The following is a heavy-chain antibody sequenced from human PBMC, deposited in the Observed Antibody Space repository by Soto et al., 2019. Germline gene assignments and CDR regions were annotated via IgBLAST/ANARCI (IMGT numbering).Heavy chain of an antibody. CDR2: ISSSSSTI. V-gene: IGHV3-48*02. CDR3: ASMGRWLQLGYYGMDV. D-gene: IGHD1-1*01. Sequence: EVQLVESGGGLVQPGGSLRLSCAASGFTFSSYSMNWVRQAPGKGLEWVSYISSSSSTIYYADSVKGRFTISRDNAKNSLYLQMNSPRDEDTAVYYCASMGRWLQLGYYGMDVWGQGTTVTVSS. J-gene: IGHJ6*02. CDR1: GFTFSSYS.